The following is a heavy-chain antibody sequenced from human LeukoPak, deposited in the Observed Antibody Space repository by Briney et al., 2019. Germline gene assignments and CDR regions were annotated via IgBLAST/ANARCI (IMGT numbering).Heavy chain of an antibody. V-gene: IGHV3-30-3*01. CDR3: ARDTGAAADPLDY. CDR1: GFTFSSYA. CDR2: ISYDGSNK. Sequence: GGSLRLSCAASGFTFSSYAMHWVRQDPGKGLEWVAVISYDGSNKYYADSVKGRFTISRDNSKNTLYLQMNSLRAEDTAVYYCARDTGAAADPLDYWGQGTLVTVSS. D-gene: IGHD6-13*01. J-gene: IGHJ4*02.